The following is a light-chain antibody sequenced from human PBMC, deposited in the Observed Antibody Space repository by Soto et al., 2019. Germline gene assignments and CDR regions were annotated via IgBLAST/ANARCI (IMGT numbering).Light chain of an antibody. Sequence: DIVMTQNPLSLSVTPGQAASISCKSSLSLLHSDGKTSLFWYLQRPGQPPQLLISEVSKRFSGVPDRFSGSGSGTDFTLTISRVEAEDVWVYFCSKSLHLQLTFGPGTKVDLK. CDR3: SKSLHLQLT. CDR1: LSLLHSDGKTS. CDR2: EVS. V-gene: IGKV2D-29*01. J-gene: IGKJ3*01.